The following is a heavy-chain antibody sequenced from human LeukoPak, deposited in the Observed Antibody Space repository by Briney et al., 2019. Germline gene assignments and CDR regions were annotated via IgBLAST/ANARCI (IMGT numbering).Heavy chain of an antibody. Sequence: SSVKVSCKASGGTFSSYAISWVRQAPGQGLEWMGRIIPIFGTANYAQKFQGRVTITTDESTSTAYMELSSLRSEDTAVYYCVRDPLWFGESSDYWGQGTLVAVSS. CDR1: GGTFSSYA. D-gene: IGHD3-10*01. V-gene: IGHV1-69*05. J-gene: IGHJ4*02. CDR2: IIPIFGTA. CDR3: VRDPLWFGESSDY.